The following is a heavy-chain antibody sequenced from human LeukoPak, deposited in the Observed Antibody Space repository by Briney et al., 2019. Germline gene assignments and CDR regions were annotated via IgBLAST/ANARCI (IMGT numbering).Heavy chain of an antibody. J-gene: IGHJ5*02. CDR3: ARDRSSGWSGNWFDP. CDR2: IKQDGSEE. Sequence: GGSLRLSCAASGFTFSNYWMSWVRQAPGKGLEWVANIKQDGSEEVYVDSLKGRFTISRDNAERSLYLHMNTLRAEDTALYYCARDRSSGWSGNWFDPWGRGTLVTVSS. D-gene: IGHD6-19*01. V-gene: IGHV3-7*01. CDR1: GFTFSNYW.